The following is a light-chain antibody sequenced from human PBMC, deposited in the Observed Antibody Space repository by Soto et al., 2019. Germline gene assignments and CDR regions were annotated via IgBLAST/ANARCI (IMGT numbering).Light chain of an antibody. CDR1: NIGSKS. J-gene: IGLJ2*01. CDR3: QSYDSSLSAHVV. Sequence: SYELTQPPSVSVAPGKTAGITCGGNNIGSKSVHWYQQKPGQAPVLVIYGNSNRPSGVPDRFSGSKSGTSASLAITGLQAEDEADYYCQSYDSSLSAHVVFGGGTKLTVL. CDR2: GNS. V-gene: IGLV3-21*01.